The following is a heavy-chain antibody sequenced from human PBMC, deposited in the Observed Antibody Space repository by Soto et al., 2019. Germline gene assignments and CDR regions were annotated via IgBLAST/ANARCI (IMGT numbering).Heavy chain of an antibody. CDR1: VGSVSSGSYY. D-gene: IGHD5-12*01. CDR3: ARERRWLQYIGDYSYYYGRDV. CDR2: IYYSGST. V-gene: IGHV4-61*01. Sequence: QVQLQESGPGLVKPSETLSLTCTVSVGSVSSGSYYWSWIRQPPGQGLEWIGHIYYSGSTNYNPSLKSRVTISVDTSKNQFSLKLSSVTAADTAVYYCARERRWLQYIGDYSYYYGRDVWGQGTTVTVSS. J-gene: IGHJ6*02.